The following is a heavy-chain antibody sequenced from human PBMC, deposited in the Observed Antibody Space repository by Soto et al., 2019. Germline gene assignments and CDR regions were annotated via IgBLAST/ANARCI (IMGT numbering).Heavy chain of an antibody. J-gene: IGHJ6*02. V-gene: IGHV4-4*02. CDR3: ASVRGGYYCAMDV. CDR2: IYHSGST. CDR1: GGSISSSNW. D-gene: IGHD3-10*02. Sequence: QVQLQESGPGLVKPSGTLSLTCAVSGGSISSSNWWSWVRQPPGKGLEWIGEIYHSGSTNYNPALQGRAPTSVDKAKTPFSPKRSSVTAADTAVYYCASVRGGYYCAMDVWGQGTTVTVSS.